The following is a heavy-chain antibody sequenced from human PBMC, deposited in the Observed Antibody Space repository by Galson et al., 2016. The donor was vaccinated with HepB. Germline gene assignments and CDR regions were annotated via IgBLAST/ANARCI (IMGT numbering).Heavy chain of an antibody. Sequence: SETLSLTCTVSGDSIGSSGHYWGWIRQPPGKGLEWIGAIFYRGDTYYIPSLKSRVTISIDTSKNQFSLKMTSVTAADTAVYYCGRHRAGRSPNRPFDYWGQGTQVTVSS. CDR2: IFYRGDT. CDR3: GRHRAGRSPNRPFDY. D-gene: IGHD1-26*01. CDR1: GDSIGSSGHY. J-gene: IGHJ4*02. V-gene: IGHV4-39*01.